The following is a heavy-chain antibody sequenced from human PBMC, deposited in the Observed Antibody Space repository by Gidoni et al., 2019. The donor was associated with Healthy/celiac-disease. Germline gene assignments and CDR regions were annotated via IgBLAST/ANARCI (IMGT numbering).Heavy chain of an antibody. CDR3: ARGDRGEVNWFDP. J-gene: IGHJ5*02. CDR2: IHTSGST. D-gene: IGHD3-16*01. V-gene: IGHV4-61*02. Sequence: VQLQESRPGLVKPSQTLSPTSTVPGGSISSGSYYWSWLRQPAGKGLEWIGLIHTSGSTNYNPSRKRRVTISVDTSKNQFSLKLSSVTAADTAVYYCARGDRGEVNWFDPWGQGTLVTVSS. CDR1: GGSISSGSYY.